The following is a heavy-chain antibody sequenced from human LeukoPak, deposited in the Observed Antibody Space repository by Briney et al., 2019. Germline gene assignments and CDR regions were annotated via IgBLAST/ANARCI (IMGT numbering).Heavy chain of an antibody. CDR2: ISWNSGSI. Sequence: SLRLSCAASGFTFDEYAMHRVRQAPGKGLEWVSGISWNSGSIGYADSVKGRFTISRDNAKNSLYLQMNSLRAEDTAVYYCAELGITMIGGVWGKGTTVTISS. V-gene: IGHV3-9*01. J-gene: IGHJ6*04. CDR1: GFTFDEYA. D-gene: IGHD3-10*02. CDR3: AELGITMIGGV.